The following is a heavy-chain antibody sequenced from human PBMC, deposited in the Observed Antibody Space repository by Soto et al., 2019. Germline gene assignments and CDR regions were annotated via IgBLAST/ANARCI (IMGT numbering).Heavy chain of an antibody. CDR1: GYTFTSYY. D-gene: IGHD2-2*01. J-gene: IGHJ5*02. CDR3: ARLARVVVPALPRGWFDP. V-gene: IGHV1-46*01. CDR2: INPSGGST. Sequence: QVQLVQSGAEVKKPGASVKVSCKASGYTFTSYYMHWVRQAPGQGLEWMGIINPSGGSTSYAQKFQGRVIMTRDTSTSTVYMELSSLRSEDTAVYYCARLARVVVPALPRGWFDPWGQGTLVTVSS.